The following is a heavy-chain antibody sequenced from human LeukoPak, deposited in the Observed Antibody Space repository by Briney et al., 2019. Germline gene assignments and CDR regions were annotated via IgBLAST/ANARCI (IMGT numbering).Heavy chain of an antibody. J-gene: IGHJ4*02. Sequence: GGSLRLSCAASGFTFSSYAMHWVRQAPGKGLEWVAVISYDGSNKSYADSVKGRFTISRDNSKNTLYLQMNSLRAEDTAVYYCARGPYDSSGYYYDPLDYWGQGTLVTVSS. CDR1: GFTFSSYA. V-gene: IGHV3-30-3*01. CDR2: ISYDGSNK. CDR3: ARGPYDSSGYYYDPLDY. D-gene: IGHD3-22*01.